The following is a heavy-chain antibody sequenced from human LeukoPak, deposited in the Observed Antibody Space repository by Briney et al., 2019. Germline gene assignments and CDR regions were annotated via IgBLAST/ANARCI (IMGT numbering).Heavy chain of an antibody. CDR1: VFTFTIFE. J-gene: IGHJ4*02. CDR2: ISSSGSTI. CDR3: ARDRSYGSFNY. D-gene: IGHD5-18*01. Sequence: GQSLRLSCAASVFTFTIFEMNCVRQAPGQGLEWVSYISSSGSTIYYADSVKGRFTISRDNAKNSLYLQMSSLRAEDTAVYYCARDRSYGSFNYWGQGTLVTVSS. V-gene: IGHV3-48*03.